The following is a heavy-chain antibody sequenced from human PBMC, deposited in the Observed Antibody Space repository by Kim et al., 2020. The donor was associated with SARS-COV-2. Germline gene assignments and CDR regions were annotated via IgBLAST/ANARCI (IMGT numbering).Heavy chain of an antibody. J-gene: IGHJ4*02. D-gene: IGHD3-10*01. V-gene: IGHV3-49*03. Sequence: GGSLRLSCTASGFTFGDYAMSWFRQAPGKGLEWVGFIRSKAYGGTTEYAASVKGRFTISRDDSKSIAYLQMNSLKTEDTAVYYCTRFGELLGFDYWGQGTLVTVSS. CDR2: IRSKAYGGTT. CDR1: GFTFGDYA. CDR3: TRFGELLGFDY.